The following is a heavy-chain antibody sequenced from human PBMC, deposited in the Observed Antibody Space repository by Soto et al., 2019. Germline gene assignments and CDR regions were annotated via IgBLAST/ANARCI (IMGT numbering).Heavy chain of an antibody. CDR1: GFTFSSYS. Sequence: WGSLRLSCAASGFTFSSYSMNWVRQAPEKGLEKVSYISSSSSTIYYADYVKGRFTISRDNAKNSLYLQMNSLRDEDTAVYYCARAGRYCISTSCPVYYYGMDVWGQGTTVTVSS. D-gene: IGHD2-2*01. J-gene: IGHJ6*02. CDR3: ARAGRYCISTSCPVYYYGMDV. V-gene: IGHV3-48*02. CDR2: ISSSSSTI.